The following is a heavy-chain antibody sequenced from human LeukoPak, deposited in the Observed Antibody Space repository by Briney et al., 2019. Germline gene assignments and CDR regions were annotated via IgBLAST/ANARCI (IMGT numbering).Heavy chain of an antibody. J-gene: IGHJ4*02. CDR3: AREERRDGYKPFDY. V-gene: IGHV3-30-3*01. CDR1: GFTFSSYA. D-gene: IGHD5-24*01. CDR2: ISYDGSNK. Sequence: PGGSLRLSCAASGFTFSSYAMHWVRQAPGKGLEWVAVISYDGSNKYYADSVKGRFTISRDNSKNTLYLQMNSLRAEDTAVYYCAREERRDGYKPFDYWGRGTLVTVSS.